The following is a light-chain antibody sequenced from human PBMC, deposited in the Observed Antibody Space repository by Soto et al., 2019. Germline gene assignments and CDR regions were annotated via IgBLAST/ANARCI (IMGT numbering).Light chain of an antibody. J-gene: IGLJ2*01. CDR2: EVS. Sequence: QSALTQPPSASGSPGQSVTISCTGTSSDVGGYNYVSWYQHHPGKAPKLMIYEVSKRPSGVPDRLSGSKSGNTASLTVSGLQAEDEADYYCSSYAGSNTFVVFGGGTKLTVL. CDR3: SSYAGSNTFVV. V-gene: IGLV2-8*01. CDR1: SSDVGGYNY.